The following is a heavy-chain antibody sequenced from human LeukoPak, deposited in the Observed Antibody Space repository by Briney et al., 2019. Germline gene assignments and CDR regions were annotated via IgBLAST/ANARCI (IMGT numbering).Heavy chain of an antibody. D-gene: IGHD1-26*01. CDR2: IYSGGST. V-gene: IGHV3-53*01. CDR1: GFTVSSNY. J-gene: IGHJ4*02. CDR3: ARDRVGALFRY. Sequence: GRSLRLSCAASGFTVSSNYMSWVRQAPGKGLEWVSVIYSGGSTYYADSVKGRFTISRDNSKNTLYLQMNSLRAEDTAVYYCARDRVGALFRYWGQGTLVTVSS.